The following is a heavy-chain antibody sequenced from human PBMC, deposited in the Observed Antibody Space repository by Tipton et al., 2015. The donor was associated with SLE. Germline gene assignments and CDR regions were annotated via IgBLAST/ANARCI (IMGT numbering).Heavy chain of an antibody. Sequence: TLSLTCTVSGGSINSHFWSWIRQPPGKGLEWIGYISYRGSTYYNPSLRSRVTISVDTSQNQFSLRLTSVTAADTAVYYCGRHKTATRAFDFWGQGTLVTVSS. CDR2: ISYRGST. D-gene: IGHD1-1*01. V-gene: IGHV4-59*08. CDR1: GGSINSHF. CDR3: GRHKTATRAFDF. J-gene: IGHJ3*01.